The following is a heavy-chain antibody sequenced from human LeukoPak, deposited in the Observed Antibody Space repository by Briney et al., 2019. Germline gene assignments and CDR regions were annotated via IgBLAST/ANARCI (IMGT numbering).Heavy chain of an antibody. CDR2: SYSGGSS. J-gene: IGHJ2*01. CDR3: AREEHYRRYFAL. Sequence: GGSLRLSCAASGFTVSSNYMSWVRQAPGKGLEWVSVSYSGGSSYYADSVKGRFTISRNNSKNTLYLQMNTLRAEDTAVYFCAREEHYRRYFALWGRGTLVTVSS. V-gene: IGHV3-53*01. D-gene: IGHD3-16*02. CDR1: GFTVSSNY.